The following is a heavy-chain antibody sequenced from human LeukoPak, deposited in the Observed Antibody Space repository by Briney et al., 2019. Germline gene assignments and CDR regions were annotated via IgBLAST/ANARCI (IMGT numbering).Heavy chain of an antibody. CDR3: ARGSGYYDSSGYWGSY. J-gene: IGHJ4*02. CDR2: ISSSSRYI. Sequence: GGSLRLSCAASGFTFSSYSMNWVRQAPGEGLEWVSSISSSSRYIYYADSVKGRFTISRDNARNSLYLKMNSLRAEDTAVYYCARGSGYYDSSGYWGSYWGQGTLVTVSS. CDR1: GFTFSSYS. V-gene: IGHV3-21*01. D-gene: IGHD3-22*01.